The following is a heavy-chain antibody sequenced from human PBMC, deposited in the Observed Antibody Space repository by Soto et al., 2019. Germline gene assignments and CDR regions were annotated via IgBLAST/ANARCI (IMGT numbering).Heavy chain of an antibody. J-gene: IGHJ3*02. CDR1: GFTFSSYG. CDR2: IWYDGSNK. CDR3: ARDPPPEDIVLMVYTSDAFDI. Sequence: GGSLRLSCAASGFTFSSYGMHWVRQAPGKGLEWVAVIWYDGSNKYYADSVKGRFTISRDNSKNTLYLQMNSLRAEDTAVYYCARDPPPEDIVLMVYTSDAFDIWGQGTMVTVSS. D-gene: IGHD2-8*01. V-gene: IGHV3-33*01.